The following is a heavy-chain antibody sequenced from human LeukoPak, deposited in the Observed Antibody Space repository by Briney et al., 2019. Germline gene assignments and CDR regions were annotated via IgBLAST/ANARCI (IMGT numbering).Heavy chain of an antibody. CDR2: IYSGGGT. CDR1: GFTVINNY. J-gene: IGHJ5*02. V-gene: IGHV3-53*01. D-gene: IGHD1-26*01. Sequence: GGSLRLSCAASGFTVINNYMSWVRQAPGRGLEWVSIIYSGGGTYYADSVKGRFTISRDKSKNTLYLQMNSLRAEDTAVYYCARGNSYSYFTSWGQGTLVTVYS. CDR3: ARGNSYSYFTS.